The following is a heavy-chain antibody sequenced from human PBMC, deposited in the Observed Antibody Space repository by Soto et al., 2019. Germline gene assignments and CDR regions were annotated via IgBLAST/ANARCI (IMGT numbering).Heavy chain of an antibody. CDR3: ASAKAVVIAALGI. J-gene: IGHJ3*02. CDR1: GFIFNNSA. Sequence: GGSLRLSCTASGFIFNNSAMTWVRQAPGQGLQWVASVSDNGGSRGGTYYADSVKGRFTISRDNSKNTLYLQLDSLTGADTAVYYCASAKAVVIAALGIWGQGTMVTVSS. CDR2: VSDNGGSRGGT. D-gene: IGHD2-21*01. V-gene: IGHV3-23*01.